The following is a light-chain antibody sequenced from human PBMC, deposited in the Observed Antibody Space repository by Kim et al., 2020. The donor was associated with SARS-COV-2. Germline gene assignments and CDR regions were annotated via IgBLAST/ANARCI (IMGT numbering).Light chain of an antibody. Sequence: LTGTLRRGINVGTYRIYWYRQRPGSPPQYRLRYKSDSDKQQGSGVPSRFSGSKDASANAGILLISGLQSEDEADYYCMISHNGAWVFGGGTQLTVL. CDR1: RGINVGTYR. CDR3: MISHNGAWV. CDR2: YKSDSDK. J-gene: IGLJ3*02. V-gene: IGLV5-45*02.